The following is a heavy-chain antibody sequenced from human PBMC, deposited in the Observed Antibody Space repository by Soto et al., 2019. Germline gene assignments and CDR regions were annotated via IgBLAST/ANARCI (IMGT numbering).Heavy chain of an antibody. CDR1: GFTFSSYW. V-gene: IGHV3-7*01. CDR2: IKQDGSEK. D-gene: IGHD2-8*01. J-gene: IGHJ4*02. Sequence: GGSLRLSYAASGFTFSSYWMSWVRQAPGKGLEWVANIKQDGSEKYYVDSVKGRFTISRDNAKNSLYLQMNSLRAEDTAVYYCARDAYCTNGVCYLFDYWGQGTLVTVSS. CDR3: ARDAYCTNGVCYLFDY.